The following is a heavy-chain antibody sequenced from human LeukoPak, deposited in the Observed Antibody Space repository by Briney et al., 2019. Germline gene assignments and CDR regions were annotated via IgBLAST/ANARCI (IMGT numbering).Heavy chain of an antibody. CDR3: ARDGAPVGAFDY. J-gene: IGHJ4*02. CDR1: GGTFSSYA. Sequence: ASVKVSCKASGGTFSSYAISWVRQAPGQGLEWMGWINPNSGGTNYAQKFQGRVTMTRDTSISTAYMELSRLRSDDTAVYYCARDGAPVGAFDYWGQGTLVTVSS. CDR2: INPNSGGT. D-gene: IGHD1-26*01. V-gene: IGHV1-2*02.